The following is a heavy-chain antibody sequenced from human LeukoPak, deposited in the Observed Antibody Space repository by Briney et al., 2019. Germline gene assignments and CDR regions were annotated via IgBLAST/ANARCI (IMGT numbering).Heavy chain of an antibody. V-gene: IGHV3-23*01. D-gene: IGHD6-6*01. CDR2: ISGSGGST. CDR3: AKRSSIAFLDY. Sequence: PGGSLRLSCAVSGFTFNNYAMSWVRQAPGKGLEWVSGISGSGGSTYYADSVKGRFTISRDNSKNTLYLQMNSLRAEDTAVYYCAKRSSIAFLDYWGQGTLVTVFS. CDR1: GFTFNNYA. J-gene: IGHJ4*02.